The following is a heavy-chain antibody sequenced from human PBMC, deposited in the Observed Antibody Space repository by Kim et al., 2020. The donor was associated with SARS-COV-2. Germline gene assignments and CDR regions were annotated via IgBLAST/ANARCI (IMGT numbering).Heavy chain of an antibody. Sequence: SETLSLTCAVYGASLSVSGHSWSWIRQPPGKGLEWIGEIFHTGTTNYNPSLKSRLTMSVDTSKNQFSLSLKFVTAADTAVYYCARQNDYHSGTFHREEALDFWGQGTMVIVSS. CDR1: GASLSVSGHS. D-gene: IGHD3-10*01. V-gene: IGHV4-34*12. CDR3: ARQNDYHSGTFHREEALDF. J-gene: IGHJ3*01. CDR2: IFHTGTT.